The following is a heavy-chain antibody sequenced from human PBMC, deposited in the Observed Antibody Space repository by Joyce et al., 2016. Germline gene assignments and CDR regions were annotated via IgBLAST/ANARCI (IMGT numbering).Heavy chain of an antibody. D-gene: IGHD2-2*01. CDR1: GYSFSDSY. V-gene: IGHV1-2*06. CDR3: ARGPMPPYAFDV. CDR2: IKPDTGDT. J-gene: IGHJ3*01. Sequence: QVNLVQSGAEVKKPGASVTVSCKASGYSFSDSYIHWVRQAPGQGLQGMGRIKPDTGDTIYAQKFQGRVTLTRDTFISTVYMEVSRLRSDDTAVYFCARGPMPPYAFDVWGQGTLVTVST.